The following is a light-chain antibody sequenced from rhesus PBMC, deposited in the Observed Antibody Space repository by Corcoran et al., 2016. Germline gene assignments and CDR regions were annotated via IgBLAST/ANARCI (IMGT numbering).Light chain of an antibody. CDR3: QHGYGTPYS. CDR1: ENVNNY. CDR2: KAS. J-gene: IGKJ2*01. V-gene: IGKV1-74*01. Sequence: DIQMTQSPSSLSASVGDRVTITCRASENVNNYLNWYQQKLGKALKLLIYKASTLQSGVPSRISGSGYGTDYTFTISSLQPEDVATYYCQHGYGTPYSFGQGTKVEIK.